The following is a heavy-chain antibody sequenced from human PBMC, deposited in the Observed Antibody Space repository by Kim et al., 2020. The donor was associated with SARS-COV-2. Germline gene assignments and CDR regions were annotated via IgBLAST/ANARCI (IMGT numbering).Heavy chain of an antibody. V-gene: IGHV3-11*01. J-gene: IGHJ3*02. CDR1: GFTFSDYY. Sequence: GGSLRLSCAASGFTFSDYYMSWIRQAPGKGLEWVSYISSSGSTIYYADSVKGRFTISRDNAKNSLYLQMNSLRAEDTAVYYCARDFLFEGSSSWYKVCAFDIWGQGTMVTVSS. D-gene: IGHD6-13*01. CDR3: ARDFLFEGSSSWYKVCAFDI. CDR2: ISSSGSTI.